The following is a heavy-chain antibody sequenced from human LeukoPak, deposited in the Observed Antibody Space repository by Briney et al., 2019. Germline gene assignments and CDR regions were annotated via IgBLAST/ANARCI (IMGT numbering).Heavy chain of an antibody. CDR2: INPNRGGT. D-gene: IGHD6-6*01. V-gene: IGHV1-2*02. J-gene: IGHJ4*02. CDR3: ARDRRSKSSSSAGY. Sequence: ASVKLSCKASGYTFTCYYMHWLRQAPGQGLEWMGWINPNRGGTNYAQKFQGRVTMTRGTSISTAYMELSRVRSDDTAVYYCARDRRSKSSSSAGYWGQGTLVTVSS. CDR1: GYTFTCYY.